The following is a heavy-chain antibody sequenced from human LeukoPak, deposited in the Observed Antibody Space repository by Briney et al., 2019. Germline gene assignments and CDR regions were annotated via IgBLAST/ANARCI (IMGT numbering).Heavy chain of an antibody. D-gene: IGHD1-7*01. Sequence: GGSLRLSCAASGFTFSNYAMHWVRQPPGKGLEYVSSISGSGGTTYYAHSVKGRFTISRDNSKNTLYLQMGSLRTEDMAVYYCARSTGNYTFDYWGQGTLVTVSS. CDR3: ARSTGNYTFDY. CDR1: GFTFSNYA. V-gene: IGHV3-64*01. J-gene: IGHJ4*02. CDR2: ISGSGGTT.